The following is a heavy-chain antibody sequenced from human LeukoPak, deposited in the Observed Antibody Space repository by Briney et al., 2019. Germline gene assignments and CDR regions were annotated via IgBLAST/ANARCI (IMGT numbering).Heavy chain of an antibody. Sequence: PGGSLRLSCAASGFTFSSYSMNWVRRAPGKGLEWVSYISGSSSTIYYADSVKGRFTISRDNAKNSLYLQMNSLRAEDTAVYYCAGDEPPDYWGQGTLVTVSS. J-gene: IGHJ4*02. CDR2: ISGSSSTI. CDR1: GFTFSSYS. CDR3: AGDEPPDY. V-gene: IGHV3-48*04.